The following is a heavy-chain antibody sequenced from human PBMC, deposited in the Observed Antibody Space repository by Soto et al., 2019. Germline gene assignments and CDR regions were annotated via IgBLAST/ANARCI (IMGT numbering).Heavy chain of an antibody. Sequence: EVQLLESGGVLVQPGGSLRLSCAASGFDFSTYAMSWVRQAPGKGLEWVSGISGTGYTYYADSVGGRFTISRDNSKNTLYLQMNNLRAEDTAVYYCATLYDYIWGSYRRPPYDFDYWGQGTLVTVSS. CDR3: ATLYDYIWGSYRRPPYDFDY. CDR2: ISGTGYT. J-gene: IGHJ4*02. V-gene: IGHV3-23*01. CDR1: GFDFSTYA. D-gene: IGHD3-16*02.